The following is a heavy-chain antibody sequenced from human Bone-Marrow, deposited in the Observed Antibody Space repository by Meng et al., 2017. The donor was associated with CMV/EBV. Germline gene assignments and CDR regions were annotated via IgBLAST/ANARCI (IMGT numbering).Heavy chain of an antibody. Sequence: LSCAASGFTVSSNYMSWVRQAQGKGLEWVSVIYSGGSTYYADSVKGRFTISRDNSKNTLYLQMNSLRAEDTAVYYCARAQPWYYFDYWGQGTLVTVSS. D-gene: IGHD2-8*02. CDR3: ARAQPWYYFDY. V-gene: IGHV3-66*02. J-gene: IGHJ4*02. CDR1: GFTVSSNY. CDR2: IYSGGST.